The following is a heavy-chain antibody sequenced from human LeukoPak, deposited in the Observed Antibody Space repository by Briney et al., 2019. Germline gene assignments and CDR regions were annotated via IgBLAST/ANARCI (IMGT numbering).Heavy chain of an antibody. CDR2: ISSSSSYI. CDR1: GFIFSSYS. V-gene: IGHV3-21*01. Sequence: GGSLRLSCVCSGFIFSSYSMNWVGQAAGKEVEWVSSISSSSSYIYNADPVKGRFTISRDNTQNSLYLQMNSLRAEDTAVYYCARGGPTSGGDNWFDPWGQGTLVTVPS. D-gene: IGHD6-19*01. J-gene: IGHJ5*02. CDR3: ARGGPTSGGDNWFDP.